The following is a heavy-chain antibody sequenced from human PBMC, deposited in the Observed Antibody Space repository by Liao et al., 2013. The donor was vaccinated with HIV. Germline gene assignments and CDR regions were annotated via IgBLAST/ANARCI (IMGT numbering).Heavy chain of an antibody. CDR2: IYYSGST. V-gene: IGHV4-59*01. D-gene: IGHD1-26*01. CDR1: GASISSYY. CDR3: ARGPEGATDY. J-gene: IGHJ4*02. Sequence: QVQLQESGPGLVKPSETLSLTCNVSGASISSYYWGWIRQPPGKGLEYIASIYYSGSTNYNPSLRSRVTISADTSKNQFSLKLSSVTAADTAVYYCARGPEGATDYWGQGTLVTVSS.